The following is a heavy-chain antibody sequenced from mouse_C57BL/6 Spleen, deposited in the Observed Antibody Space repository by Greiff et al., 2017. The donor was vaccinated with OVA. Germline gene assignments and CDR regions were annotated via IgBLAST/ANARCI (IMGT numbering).Heavy chain of an antibody. J-gene: IGHJ2*01. D-gene: IGHD2-3*01. CDR1: GYAFSSYW. V-gene: IGHV1-80*01. CDR3: ASEDPYDYFDY. CDR2: IYPGDGDT. Sequence: QVQLQQSGAELVKPGASVKISCKASGYAFSSYWMNWVKQRPGKGLEWIGQIYPGDGDTNYNGKFKGKATLTADKSSSTAYMQLSSLTSEDSAVYFCASEDPYDYFDYWGQGTTLTVSS.